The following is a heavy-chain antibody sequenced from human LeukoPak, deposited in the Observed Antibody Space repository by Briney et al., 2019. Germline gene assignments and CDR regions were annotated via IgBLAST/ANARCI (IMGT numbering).Heavy chain of an antibody. CDR1: GFTFRSYW. CDR2: IWYDGSSK. D-gene: IGHD3-10*01. V-gene: IGHV3-33*08. Sequence: PGGSLRLSCAASGFTFRSYWMHWVRQAPGKGLEWVAVIWYDGSSKYYADSVKGRFTISRDNSKNTLYLQMNSLRAEDTAVYYCARDRVAMVRGVISGFDYWGQGTLVTVSS. CDR3: ARDRVAMVRGVISGFDY. J-gene: IGHJ4*02.